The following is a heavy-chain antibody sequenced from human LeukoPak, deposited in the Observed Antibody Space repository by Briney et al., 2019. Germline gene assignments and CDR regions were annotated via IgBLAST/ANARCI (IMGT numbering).Heavy chain of an antibody. V-gene: IGHV4-59*01. D-gene: IGHD3-9*01. Sequence: SETLSLTCTVSGGSISSYYWTWIRQPPGKGLEYIGYIYYSGSTNYNPSLKSRVTISVKTSKNQFSLKLRSVTAADTAVYYCARVTGYTIEDYFDYWGQGTLVTVSS. J-gene: IGHJ4*02. CDR2: IYYSGST. CDR1: GGSISSYY. CDR3: ARVTGYTIEDYFDY.